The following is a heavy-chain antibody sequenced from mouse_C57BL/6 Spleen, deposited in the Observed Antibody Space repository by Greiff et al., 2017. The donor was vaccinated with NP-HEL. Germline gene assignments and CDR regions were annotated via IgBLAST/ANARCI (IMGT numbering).Heavy chain of an antibody. J-gene: IGHJ1*03. D-gene: IGHD1-1*01. CDR3: ARKYYGSSWYFDV. V-gene: IGHV1-69*01. Sequence: QVQLQQSGAELVMPGASVKLSCKASGYTFTSYWMHWVKQRPGQGLEWIGEIDPSDSYPNYNQKFKGKSTLTVDKSSSTAYMQLSSLTSEDSAVYYCARKYYGSSWYFDVWGTGTTVTVSS. CDR1: GYTFTSYW. CDR2: IDPSDSYP.